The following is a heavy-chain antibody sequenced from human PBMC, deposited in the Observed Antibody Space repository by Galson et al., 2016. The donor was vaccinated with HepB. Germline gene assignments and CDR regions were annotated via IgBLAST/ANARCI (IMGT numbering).Heavy chain of an antibody. CDR2: ISPGDSDT. J-gene: IGHJ4*02. D-gene: IGHD4-11*01. CDR1: GYSFSSYW. Sequence: QSGAEVKKPGEPLKISCKGSGYSFSSYWIGWVRQMPGKGLEWMGIISPGDSDTRYSPSFQGQVTISVDKAINTAYMQWSSLKASDSGIYYCARRPPVTGRSGHYFDSWGQGTLVTVSS. CDR3: ARRPPVTGRSGHYFDS. V-gene: IGHV5-51*01.